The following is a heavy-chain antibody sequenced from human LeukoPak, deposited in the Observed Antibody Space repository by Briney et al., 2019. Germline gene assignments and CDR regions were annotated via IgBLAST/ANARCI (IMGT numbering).Heavy chain of an antibody. CDR2: INHSGST. CDR1: GGSFSGYY. Sequence: PSETLSLTCAVYGGSFSGYYWSWIRQPPGKGLEWIGEINHSGSTNYNPSLKSRVTISVDTSKNQFSLKLSSVTAADTAVYYCARGEAQISTIRSYYFDYWGQGTLVTVSS. J-gene: IGHJ4*02. CDR3: ARGEAQISTIRSYYFDY. V-gene: IGHV4-34*01. D-gene: IGHD5/OR15-5a*01.